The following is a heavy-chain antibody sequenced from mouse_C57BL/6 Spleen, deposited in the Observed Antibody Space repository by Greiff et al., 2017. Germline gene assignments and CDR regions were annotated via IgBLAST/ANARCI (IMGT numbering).Heavy chain of an antibody. D-gene: IGHD1-1*01. CDR2: INPSTGGT. Sequence: EVQLQQSGPELVKPGASVKISCKASGYSFTGYYMNWVKQSPEKSLEWIGEINPSTGGTTYNQKFKAKATLTVDKSSSTAYMQLKGLTYEDSAVYYRASAYGGYYAMDYWGQGTSVTVSS. CDR3: ASAYGGYYAMDY. V-gene: IGHV1-42*01. J-gene: IGHJ4*01. CDR1: GYSFTGYY.